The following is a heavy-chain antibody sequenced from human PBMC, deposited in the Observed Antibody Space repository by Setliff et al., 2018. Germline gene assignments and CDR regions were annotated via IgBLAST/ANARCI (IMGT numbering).Heavy chain of an antibody. D-gene: IGHD3-3*01. V-gene: IGHV3-53*04. CDR3: ARARAVGGLIAGWDS. J-gene: IGHJ4*02. Sequence: GGSLRLSCEASGFSVGSTYMIWVRQAPGKWPEWVSVIYSGGTTDYVDSLRGRFTISRHNGKNTVYLQLNSLRPEDTAVYFCARARAVGGLIAGWDSWGQGTLVTVSS. CDR1: GFSVGSTY. CDR2: IYSGGTT.